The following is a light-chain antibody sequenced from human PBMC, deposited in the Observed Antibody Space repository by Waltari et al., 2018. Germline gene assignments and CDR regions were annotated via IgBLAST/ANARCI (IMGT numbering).Light chain of an antibody. V-gene: IGKV1-39*01. CDR3: QQNYYTPWT. CDR1: QSISNY. J-gene: IGKJ1*01. CDR2: GAS. Sequence: DIQMTQSPSSLSASVGDRVTITCRASQSISNYLNWYQQKPGKAPHLLIYGASNLQSGVPSRFSGSRSGTDSTLSISSLQPEDFATYYCQQNYYTPWTFGQGTKVEIK.